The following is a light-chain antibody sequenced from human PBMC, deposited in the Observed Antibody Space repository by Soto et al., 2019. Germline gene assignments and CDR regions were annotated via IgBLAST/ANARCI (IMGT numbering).Light chain of an antibody. Sequence: QSVLTQPPSASGTPGQRVTISCSGSSSNIGSNYVSWYQQLPGTAPKLLIYDDNKRPSGIPDRFSGSKSGTSATLGITGFQTGDEADYYCGSWDSSLSAYVFGTGTQLTVL. J-gene: IGLJ1*01. CDR2: DDN. CDR1: SSNIGSNY. CDR3: GSWDSSLSAYV. V-gene: IGLV1-51*01.